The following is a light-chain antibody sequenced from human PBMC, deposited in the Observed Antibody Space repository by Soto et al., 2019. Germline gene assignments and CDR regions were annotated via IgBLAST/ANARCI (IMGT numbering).Light chain of an antibody. CDR2: EVS. CDR3: SSYTSSSTYV. J-gene: IGLJ1*01. Sequence: QSVLTQPASVSGSPGQSFTISCTGTSSDVGTYNYVSWYQLHPGKAPKLMVYEVSNRPSGVSNRFSGSKSGNTASLTISGLQAEDEADYHCSSYTSSSTYVFGTRAKVSVL. CDR1: SSDVGTYNY. V-gene: IGLV2-14*01.